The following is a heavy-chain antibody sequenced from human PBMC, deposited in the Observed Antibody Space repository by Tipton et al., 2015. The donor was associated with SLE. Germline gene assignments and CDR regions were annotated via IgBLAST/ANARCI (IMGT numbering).Heavy chain of an antibody. V-gene: IGHV4-38-2*01. CDR1: GYSISSGYY. Sequence: TLSLTCAVSGYSISSGYYWGWIRQPPGKGLEWIGSIYHSGSTYYNPSLKSRVTISVDTSKNQFSLKLSSVTAADTAVYYCARLHFGSGSYYTDYYGMDVWGQGTTVTVSS. J-gene: IGHJ6*02. CDR3: ARLHFGSGSYYTDYYGMDV. CDR2: IYHSGST. D-gene: IGHD3-10*01.